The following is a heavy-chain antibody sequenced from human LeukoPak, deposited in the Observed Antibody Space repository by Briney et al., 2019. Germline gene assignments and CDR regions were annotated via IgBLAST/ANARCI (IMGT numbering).Heavy chain of an antibody. D-gene: IGHD4-23*01. CDR3: ARGWLAETTVVTPYNY. CDR1: GGTFRSNA. Sequence: SVKVSCKASGGTFRSNAISWVRQAPGQGLEWMGGITPIFGTANYAQKFQGRVTITAVGSMSTAYMELSSLRSEDTAVYYCARGWLAETTVVTPYNYWGQGTLVTVSS. J-gene: IGHJ4*02. V-gene: IGHV1-69*13. CDR2: ITPIFGTA.